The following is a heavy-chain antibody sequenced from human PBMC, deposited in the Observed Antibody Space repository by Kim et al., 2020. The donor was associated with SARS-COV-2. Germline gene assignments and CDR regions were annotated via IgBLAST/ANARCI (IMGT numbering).Heavy chain of an antibody. CDR2: ISSDGDKT. CDR1: GFTFSSLA. J-gene: IGHJ4*02. Sequence: GGSLRLSCSASGFTFSSLAMHWVRQAPGKGLEYVSGISSDGDKTYYADSVKDRFTISRDNSKNTLYLQMSSLRAEDTAVHYCVKERTSGWYDFDYWGQGTLVTVSS. D-gene: IGHD6-19*01. CDR3: VKERTSGWYDFDY. V-gene: IGHV3-64D*09.